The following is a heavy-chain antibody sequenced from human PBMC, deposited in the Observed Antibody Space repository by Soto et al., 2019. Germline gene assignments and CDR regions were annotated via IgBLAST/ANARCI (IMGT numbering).Heavy chain of an antibody. Sequence: GGSLRLSCAASGFTFADYAMHWVRQAPGKGLEWVSGISWNSGSIGYADSVKGRFTISRDNAKNSLYLQMNSLRAEDTALYYCAKDMGPATEYSSSSVADYFDYWGQGTLVTVSS. V-gene: IGHV3-9*01. J-gene: IGHJ4*02. CDR1: GFTFADYA. CDR3: AKDMGPATEYSSSSVADYFDY. D-gene: IGHD6-6*01. CDR2: ISWNSGSI.